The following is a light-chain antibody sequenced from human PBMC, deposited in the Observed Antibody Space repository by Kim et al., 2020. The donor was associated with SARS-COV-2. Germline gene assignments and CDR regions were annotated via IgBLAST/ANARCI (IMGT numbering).Light chain of an antibody. CDR2: QDS. J-gene: IGLJ3*02. CDR1: KLGDKY. CDR3: QAWDSSTAV. Sequence: VSPGQTASITCSGDKLGDKYACWYQQKPGQSPVLVTYQDSNRPSGIPERFSGSNSGNTATLTISGTQAMDEADYYCQAWDSSTAVFGGGTQLTVL. V-gene: IGLV3-1*01.